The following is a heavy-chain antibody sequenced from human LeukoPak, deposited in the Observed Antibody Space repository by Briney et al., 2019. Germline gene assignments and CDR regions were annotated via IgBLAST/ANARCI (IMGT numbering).Heavy chain of an antibody. J-gene: IGHJ3*02. CDR3: ARDIRYSSSSGAFDI. CDR2: INPNSGGT. V-gene: IGHV1-2*02. Sequence: ASVKVSCKASGYTFTGYYMHWVRQAPGQGLEWMGWINPNSGGTNYAQKFQGRVTMTRDTSISTAYMELSRLRSDDTAVYYCARDIRYSSSSGAFDIWGQGTMVTVSS. CDR1: GYTFTGYY. D-gene: IGHD6-6*01.